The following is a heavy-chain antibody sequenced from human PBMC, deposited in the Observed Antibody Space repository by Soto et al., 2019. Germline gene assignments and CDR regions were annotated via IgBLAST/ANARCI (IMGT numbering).Heavy chain of an antibody. CDR2: IYYSGST. J-gene: IGHJ4*02. D-gene: IGHD6-13*01. CDR1: GGSISSYY. V-gene: IGHV4-59*08. CDR3: ARLMGSSWWYYFDY. Sequence: SETLSLTCTVSGGSISSYYWSWIRQPPGKGLEWIGYIYYSGSTNYNPSLKSRVTISVDTSKNQFSLKLSSVTAADTAVYYCARLMGSSWWYYFDYWGRGTLVTVSS.